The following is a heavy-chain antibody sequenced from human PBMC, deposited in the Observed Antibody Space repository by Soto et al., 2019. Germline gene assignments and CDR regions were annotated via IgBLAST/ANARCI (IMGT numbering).Heavy chain of an antibody. J-gene: IGHJ4*02. V-gene: IGHV3-30-3*01. CDR2: ISSDGSNQ. D-gene: IGHD1-7*01. CDR3: ARRTGTAPRFDY. CDR1: GFTFSDFE. Sequence: QVQLVESGGGVVQPGRSLRLSCSASGFTFSDFEMYWVRQAPGKGLDWVSFISSDGSNQYYAGSVKGRFTVSRDNSKNTLFLLMNSLRPEDTAVYFCARRTGTAPRFDYWGQGTLVTVSS.